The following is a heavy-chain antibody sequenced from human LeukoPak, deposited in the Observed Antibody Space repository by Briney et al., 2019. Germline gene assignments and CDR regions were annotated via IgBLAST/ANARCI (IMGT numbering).Heavy chain of an antibody. J-gene: IGHJ6*02. D-gene: IGHD6-19*01. Sequence: GGSLRLSCAASGFTLSSYRKNWVRQAPGKGVEWVSSISSSSSYIYYAHSVKRRFTISRDNAKNSLYLQMNSLTAEDTAVYYCARVIGAVAGRYYYYGMDVWGQGTTVTVSS. CDR3: ARVIGAVAGRYYYYGMDV. CDR2: ISSSSSYI. V-gene: IGHV3-21*01. CDR1: GFTLSSYR.